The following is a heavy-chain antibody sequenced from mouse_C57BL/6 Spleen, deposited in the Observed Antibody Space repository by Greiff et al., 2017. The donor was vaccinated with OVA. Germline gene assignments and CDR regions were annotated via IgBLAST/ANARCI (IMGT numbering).Heavy chain of an antibody. CDR1: GYTFTSYW. V-gene: IGHV1-55*01. D-gene: IGHD2-1*01. J-gene: IGHJ3*01. CDR2: IYPGSGST. Sequence: QVQLQQSGAELVKPGASVKMSCKASGYTFTSYWITWVKQRPGQGLEWIGDIYPGSGSTNYNEKFKSKATLTVDTSSSTAYMQLSSLTSEDSAVYYCARDGNYGSAFAYWGQGTLVTVSA. CDR3: ARDGNYGSAFAY.